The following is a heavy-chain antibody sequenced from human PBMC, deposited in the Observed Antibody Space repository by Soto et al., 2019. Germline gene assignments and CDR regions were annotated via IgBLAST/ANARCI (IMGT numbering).Heavy chain of an antibody. J-gene: IGHJ4*02. CDR3: ARHVQRGYSYGYPLY. V-gene: IGHV5-51*01. CDR2: IYPGDSDT. CDR1: GYSFTSYW. Sequence: PGESLKISCKVSGYSFTSYWIGWVRQMPGKGLEWMGIIYPGDSDTRYSPSFQGQVTISADKSISTAYLQWSSLKASDTAMYYCARHVQRGYSYGYPLYWGQGTLVTVSS. D-gene: IGHD5-18*01.